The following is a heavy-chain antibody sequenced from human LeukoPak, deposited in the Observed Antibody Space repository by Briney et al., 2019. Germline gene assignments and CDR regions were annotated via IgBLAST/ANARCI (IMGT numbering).Heavy chain of an antibody. D-gene: IGHD6-13*01. CDR2: TYYRSKWYN. V-gene: IGHV6-1*01. CDR1: GDSLSSNSAA. J-gene: IGHJ5*02. Sequence: SQTLSLTCALSGDSLSSNSAAWNWIRQSPARGVEWLGRTYYRSKWYNDYAGSVKSLITINPDTSKNQFSLQLSSVTPEDTAVYYCARGRAAAGTPDWFDPWGQGTLVTVSS. CDR3: ARGRAAAGTPDWFDP.